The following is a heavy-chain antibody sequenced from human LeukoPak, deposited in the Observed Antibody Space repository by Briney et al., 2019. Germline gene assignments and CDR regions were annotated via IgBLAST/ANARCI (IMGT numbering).Heavy chain of an antibody. CDR1: GGSISSYY. Sequence: KTSETLSLTCTVSGGSISSYYWSWIRQPAGKGLEWIGRIYTSGSTNYNPSLKSRVTISVDTSKNQFSLKLSSVTAADTAVYYCARDSGSYYDWYFDLWGRGTLVTVSS. CDR2: IYTSGST. J-gene: IGHJ2*01. D-gene: IGHD1-26*01. CDR3: ARDSGSYYDWYFDL. V-gene: IGHV4-4*07.